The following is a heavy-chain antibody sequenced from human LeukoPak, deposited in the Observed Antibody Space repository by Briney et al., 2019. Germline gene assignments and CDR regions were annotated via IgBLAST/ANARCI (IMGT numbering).Heavy chain of an antibody. D-gene: IGHD3-22*01. CDR2: IYDTGRT. J-gene: IGHJ4*02. CDR3: ARETKTFYFDSSAYYPYYFDS. Sequence: PSETLSLTCIVSGGSISTSSYYWGWIRQPHGKGLEWIGTIYDTGRTYYNPSLKSRVTISVDTSKNQFSLKLSSVTAADTAVHYCARETKTFYFDSSAYYPYYFDSWGQGTLVTVSS. CDR1: GGSISTSSYY. V-gene: IGHV4-39*02.